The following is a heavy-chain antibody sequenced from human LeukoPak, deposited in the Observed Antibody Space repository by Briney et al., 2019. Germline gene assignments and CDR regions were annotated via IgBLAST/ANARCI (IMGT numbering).Heavy chain of an antibody. Sequence: GGSLRLSCAASGFTFSSYWMSWVRQAPGKGLEWVANIKQDGSEKYYVDSVKGRFTISRDNAKSSLYLQMNSLRAEDTALYYCAKGARERYCSGGSCYRYCFDYWGQGTLVTVSS. J-gene: IGHJ4*02. CDR2: IKQDGSEK. CDR1: GFTFSSYW. CDR3: AKGARERYCSGGSCYRYCFDY. V-gene: IGHV3-7*03. D-gene: IGHD2-15*01.